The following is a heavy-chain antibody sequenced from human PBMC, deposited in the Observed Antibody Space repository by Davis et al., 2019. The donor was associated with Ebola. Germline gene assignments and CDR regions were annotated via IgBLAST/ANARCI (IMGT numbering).Heavy chain of an antibody. CDR2: IYYSGST. V-gene: IGHV4-39*01. J-gene: IGHJ6*02. Sequence: MPSETLSLTCTVSGGSISSSSYYWGWIRQPPGKGLEWIGSIYYSGSTYYNPSLKSRVTISVDTSKNQFSLKLSSVTAADTAVYYCARKVREGTWSKYYYYGMDVWGQGTTVTVSS. CDR3: ARKVREGTWSKYYYYGMDV. CDR1: GGSISSSSYY. D-gene: IGHD3-3*01.